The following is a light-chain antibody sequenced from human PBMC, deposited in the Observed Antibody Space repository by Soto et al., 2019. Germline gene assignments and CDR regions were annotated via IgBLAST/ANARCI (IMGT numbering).Light chain of an antibody. CDR1: QGISNY. V-gene: IGKV1-27*01. CDR2: AAS. Sequence: DIQMTQSPSSLSASVGDRVTITCRASQGISNYLAWYQQKPGKVPKLLIYAASTLQSGVPSRFSGSGSGTDVTLTISSLQPEDVATYYCHKYNSAPRTFGQGTKVEI. CDR3: HKYNSAPRT. J-gene: IGKJ1*01.